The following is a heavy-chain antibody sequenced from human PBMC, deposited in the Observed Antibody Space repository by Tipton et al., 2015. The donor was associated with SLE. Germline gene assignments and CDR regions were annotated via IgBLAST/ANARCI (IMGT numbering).Heavy chain of an antibody. D-gene: IGHD3-22*01. CDR2: INHSGST. Sequence: TLSLTCAVYGGSFSGYYWSWIRQPPGKGLEWIGEINHSGSTNYNPSLKSRVTISVDASKNQFSLKLRSVTAADTAVYYCARGYNYDSTGYYYWGQGSLVTVSS. V-gene: IGHV4-34*01. CDR1: GGSFSGYY. J-gene: IGHJ4*02. CDR3: ARGYNYDSTGYYY.